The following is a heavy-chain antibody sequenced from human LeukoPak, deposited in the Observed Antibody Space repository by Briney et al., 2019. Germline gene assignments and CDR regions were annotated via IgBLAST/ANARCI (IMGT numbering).Heavy chain of an antibody. CDR3: ARDFPYCTSTSCYKVDAFDI. D-gene: IGHD2-2*02. J-gene: IGHJ3*02. V-gene: IGHV4-31*03. Sequence: SQTLSLTCTVSGGSISSGGDFWSWFRQHPGKGLEWIGYIYYSGSTYYNPSLQSRVTISVDTAKNQFSLKVSSVTAADTAVYYCARDFPYCTSTSCYKVDAFDIWGQGTMVTVSS. CDR1: GGSISSGGDF. CDR2: IYYSGST.